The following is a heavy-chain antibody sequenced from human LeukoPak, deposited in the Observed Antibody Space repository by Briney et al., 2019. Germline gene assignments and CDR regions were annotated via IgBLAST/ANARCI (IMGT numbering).Heavy chain of an antibody. J-gene: IGHJ2*01. D-gene: IGHD5-24*01. V-gene: IGHV4-39*01. CDR2: IYYSGST. CDR3: ARHVRRLQLTLYFDI. Sequence: PSETLSLTCTVSRGSISTTSYYWGWIRQSPGKGLEWIGSIYYSGSTSYNPSLNSRVTMSVDTSKKQFSLRLSSVTAADTAVYYCARHVRRLQLTLYFDIWGRGTLVTVSS. CDR1: RGSISTTSYY.